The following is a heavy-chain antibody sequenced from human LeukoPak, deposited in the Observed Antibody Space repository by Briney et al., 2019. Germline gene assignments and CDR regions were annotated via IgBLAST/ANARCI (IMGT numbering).Heavy chain of an antibody. CDR1: GFTVDHNY. D-gene: IGHD6-19*01. J-gene: IGHJ5*02. Sequence: GGSLRLSCAASGFTVDHNYVSWVRQAPGKGLEWVAVIWYDGSNEYYVDSVKGRFTISRDNSKNTVYLQMNSLRAEDTAVYYCARDPYSSGFNWFDAWGQGTLVTVSS. CDR3: ARDPYSSGFNWFDA. CDR2: IWYDGSNE. V-gene: IGHV3-33*08.